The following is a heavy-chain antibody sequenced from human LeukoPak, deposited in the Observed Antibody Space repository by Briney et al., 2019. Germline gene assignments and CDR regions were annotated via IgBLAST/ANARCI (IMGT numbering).Heavy chain of an antibody. CDR2: ISSDSGHI. CDR1: GGSFSGYY. J-gene: IGHJ3*02. CDR3: ARDPGGDGDYRGVPPPDAFDI. D-gene: IGHD4-17*01. Sequence: PSETLSLTCAVYGGSFSGYYWSWIRQPPGKGLEWVSTISSDSGHIYYADSVKGRFTISRDNAENSLYLQMNSLRAEDTAVYYCARDPGGDGDYRGVPPPDAFDIWGQGTMVTVSS. V-gene: IGHV3-21*01.